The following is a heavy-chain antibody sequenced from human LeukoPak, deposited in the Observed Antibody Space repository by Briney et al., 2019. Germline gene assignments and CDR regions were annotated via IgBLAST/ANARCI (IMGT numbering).Heavy chain of an antibody. CDR2: ISAYNGNT. J-gene: IGHJ6*03. Sequence: ASVKVSCKASGYTFTSYGISWVRQAPGQGLEWMGWISAYNGNTNYAQKLQGRVTMTTDTSTSTAYMELRSLRSDDTAVYYCARGIAAAGTRYYYYMDVWGKGTTVTISS. V-gene: IGHV1-18*01. CDR1: GYTFTSYG. CDR3: ARGIAAAGTRYYYYMDV. D-gene: IGHD6-13*01.